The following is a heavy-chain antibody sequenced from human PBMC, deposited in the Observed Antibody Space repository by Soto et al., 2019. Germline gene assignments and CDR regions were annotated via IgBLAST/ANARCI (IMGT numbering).Heavy chain of an antibody. CDR2: ISAYNGNT. D-gene: IGHD6-13*01. V-gene: IGHV1-18*01. J-gene: IGHJ2*01. CDR1: GYTFTSYG. Sequence: QVQLVQSGAEVKKPGASVKVSCKASGYTFTSYGISWVRQAPGQGLEWMGWISAYNGNTNYAQKLQGRVTMTTDTSTSTAYMEVRSLRSDDTAVYYCARSRLSSSWGLVWYFDLWGRGTLVTVSS. CDR3: ARSRLSSSWGLVWYFDL.